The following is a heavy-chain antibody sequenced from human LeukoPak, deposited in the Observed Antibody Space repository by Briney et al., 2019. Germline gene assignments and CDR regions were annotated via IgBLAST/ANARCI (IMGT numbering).Heavy chain of an antibody. D-gene: IGHD3-9*01. CDR1: GYTFTGYY. CDR2: INPNSGGT. J-gene: IGHJ4*02. CDR3: ARVDPERKLRYFDWLRFPPQPYYFDY. Sequence: ASVKVSCKASGYTFTGYYMHWVRQAPGQGLEWMGWINPNSGGTTYAQNFQGRVTMTRDTSISTAYMELSRLRSDDTAVYYCARVDPERKLRYFDWLRFPPQPYYFDYWGQGTLVTVSS. V-gene: IGHV1-2*02.